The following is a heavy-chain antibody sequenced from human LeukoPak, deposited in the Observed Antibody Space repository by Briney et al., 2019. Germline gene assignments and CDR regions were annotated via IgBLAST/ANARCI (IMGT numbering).Heavy chain of an antibody. J-gene: IGHJ4*02. CDR3: ARVRSSGWSYFDY. Sequence: GGSLRLSCAASGFTFSSYWMHWVRQAPGKGLVWVSRINSDGSSTNYADSVKGRSTISRDNAKNTLYLQMNSLRAEDTAVYYCARVRSSGWSYFDYWGQGTLVTVSS. D-gene: IGHD6-19*01. V-gene: IGHV3-74*01. CDR1: GFTFSSYW. CDR2: INSDGSST.